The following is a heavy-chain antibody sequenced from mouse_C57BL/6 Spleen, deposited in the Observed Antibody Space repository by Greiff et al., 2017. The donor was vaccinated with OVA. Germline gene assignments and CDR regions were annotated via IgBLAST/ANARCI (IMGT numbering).Heavy chain of an antibody. CDR1: GFTFSSYA. J-gene: IGHJ2*01. V-gene: IGHV5-4*01. CDR3: ARDGGDPFYFDY. CDR2: ISDGGSYT. Sequence: EVKLMESGGGLVKPGGSLKLSCAASGFTFSSYAMPWVRQTPEKRLEWVATISDGGSYTYYPDNVKGRFTISRDNAKNNLYLQMSHLKSEDTAMYYCARDGGDPFYFDYWGQGTTLTVSS. D-gene: IGHD3-3*01.